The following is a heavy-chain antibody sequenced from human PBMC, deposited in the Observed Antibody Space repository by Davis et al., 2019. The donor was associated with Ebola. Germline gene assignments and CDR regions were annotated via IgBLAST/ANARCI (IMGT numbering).Heavy chain of an antibody. CDR1: GFTFTDYY. D-gene: IGHD3-10*01. Sequence: GGSLRLSCAASGFTFTDYYMSWIRQAPGKGLEWVSYISSSGSTIYYADSVKGRFTISRDNAKNSLYLQMNSLRDEDTAVYYCARGLLWFGGLLWYFDLWGRGTLVTVSS. V-gene: IGHV3-11*04. CDR3: ARGLLWFGGLLWYFDL. J-gene: IGHJ2*01. CDR2: ISSSGSTI.